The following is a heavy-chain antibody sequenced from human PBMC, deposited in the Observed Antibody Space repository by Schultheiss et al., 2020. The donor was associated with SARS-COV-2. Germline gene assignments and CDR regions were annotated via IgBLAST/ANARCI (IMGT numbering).Heavy chain of an antibody. Sequence: KWVRQAPGKGLEWVGHIRSKVNGGTIEYATPVRDRFIVSRDDAKNTVYVQMNSLKTEDTAVYYCTTEDYGDYGWGQGTLVTVSS. D-gene: IGHD4-17*01. V-gene: IGHV3-15*01. CDR2: IRSKVNGGTI. J-gene: IGHJ4*02. CDR3: TTEDYGDYG.